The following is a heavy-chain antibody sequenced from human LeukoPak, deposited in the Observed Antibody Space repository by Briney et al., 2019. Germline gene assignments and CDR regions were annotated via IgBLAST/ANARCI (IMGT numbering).Heavy chain of an antibody. CDR1: GGSISNYY. CDR3: ATSSGVGAT. Sequence: SETLSLTCTVSGGSISNYYWSWIRQPPGKGLDWIGYIYYSGSTNYSPSFKSRVTISIDTSKNQFSLRLSSVTAADTAVYYCATSSGVGATWGQGTLVTVSS. CDR2: IYYSGST. J-gene: IGHJ5*02. V-gene: IGHV4-59*08. D-gene: IGHD1-26*01.